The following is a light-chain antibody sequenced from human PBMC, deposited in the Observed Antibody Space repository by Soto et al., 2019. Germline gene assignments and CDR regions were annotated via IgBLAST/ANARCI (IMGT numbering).Light chain of an antibody. Sequence: EIVLTQSPGTLSLSPGERATLSCRSSETVSSYLLWYHQKPGQAPRLLIYDVSNRATGIPARFSGSGSGTDFTLTISSLEPEDFAVYYCQQRDYWQVTFGQGTRLEIK. J-gene: IGKJ5*01. V-gene: IGKV3-11*01. CDR3: QQRDYWQVT. CDR1: ETVSSY. CDR2: DVS.